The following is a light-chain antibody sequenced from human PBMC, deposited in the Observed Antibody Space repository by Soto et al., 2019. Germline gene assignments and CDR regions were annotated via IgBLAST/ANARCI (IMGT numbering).Light chain of an antibody. J-gene: IGKJ5*01. CDR2: GAS. CDR1: QNIVNW. V-gene: IGKV1-5*01. CDR3: QQYNTYSAT. Sequence: DIQMTQSPSTLSPSVGDRVTITCWASQNIVNWLAWYQQKPGKAPKILIYGASTLERGVPSRFSGSGSGTEFTLTITNLQPDDSATYYCQQYNTYSATFGQGTRLEIK.